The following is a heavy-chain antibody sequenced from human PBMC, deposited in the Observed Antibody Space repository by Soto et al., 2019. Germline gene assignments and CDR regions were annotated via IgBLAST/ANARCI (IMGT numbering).Heavy chain of an antibody. D-gene: IGHD6-13*01. CDR3: ARDQYSSSWGSYYYYGMDV. Sequence: PSETLSLTCTVSCGSISSYYWSWIRQPAGKGLEWIGRIYTSGSTNYNPSLKSRVTMSVDTSKNQFSLKLSSVTAADTAVYYCARDQYSSSWGSYYYYGMDVWGQGTTVTVSS. V-gene: IGHV4-4*07. CDR1: CGSISSYY. J-gene: IGHJ6*02. CDR2: IYTSGST.